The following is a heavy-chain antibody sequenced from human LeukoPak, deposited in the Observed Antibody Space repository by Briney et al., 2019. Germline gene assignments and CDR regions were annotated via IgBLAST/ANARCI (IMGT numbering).Heavy chain of an antibody. CDR2: INHSGST. Sequence: PSETLSLTCAVYGGSFSGDYWSWIRQPPGKGLEWIGEINHSGSTNYNPSLKSRVTISVDTSKNQFSLKLSSVTAADTAVYYCARVYSSSSKTHYYYYMDVWGKGTTVTVSS. CDR3: ARVYSSSSKTHYYYYMDV. D-gene: IGHD6-6*01. CDR1: GGSFSGDY. J-gene: IGHJ6*03. V-gene: IGHV4-34*01.